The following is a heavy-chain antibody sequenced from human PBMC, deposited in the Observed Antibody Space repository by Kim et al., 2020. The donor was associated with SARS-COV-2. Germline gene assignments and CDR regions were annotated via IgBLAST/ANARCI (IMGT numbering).Heavy chain of an antibody. J-gene: IGHJ2*01. Sequence: GGSLRLSCAASGFSDSSNYMSWVRQTPGKGLEWVSVMYSGGRTDHADSVKGRFTISRDNSKNTLYLQMNSLRVEDTAVYYCARDPKPYWYFDLWGRGTVV. CDR2: MYSGGRT. V-gene: IGHV3-53*01. CDR1: GFSDSSNY. CDR3: ARDPKPYWYFDL.